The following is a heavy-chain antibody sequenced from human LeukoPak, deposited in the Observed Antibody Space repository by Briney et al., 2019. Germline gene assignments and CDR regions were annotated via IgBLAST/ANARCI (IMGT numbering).Heavy chain of an antibody. V-gene: IGHV1-2*02. CDR3: ASAPDYGDFSFDY. CDR1: GYTFTGYY. J-gene: IGHJ4*02. D-gene: IGHD4-17*01. CDR2: INPNSGGT. Sequence: ASVKVSCKASGYTFTGYYMHWVRQAPGQGLEWMGWINPNSGGTNYAQKFQGRVTMTRDTSISPAYMELSRLRSDDTAVYYCASAPDYGDFSFDYWGQGTLVTVSS.